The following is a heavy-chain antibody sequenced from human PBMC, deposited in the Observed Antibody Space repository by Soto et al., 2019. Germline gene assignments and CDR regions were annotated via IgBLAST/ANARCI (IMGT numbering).Heavy chain of an antibody. CDR1: GYTFTRYS. Sequence: QVKLVQSGAEVRKPGASVQVSCKASGYTFTRYSINWVRQAPGQGLEWVGWISNYNGDTKYAEKFQGRVTLTTDTSTTTSYMDLRSLTSDDTAMYFCARGDSTGSPTGWFDPWGQGTLVTVLS. CDR3: ARGDSTGSPTGWFDP. V-gene: IGHV1-18*04. D-gene: IGHD6-19*01. CDR2: ISNYNGDT. J-gene: IGHJ5*02.